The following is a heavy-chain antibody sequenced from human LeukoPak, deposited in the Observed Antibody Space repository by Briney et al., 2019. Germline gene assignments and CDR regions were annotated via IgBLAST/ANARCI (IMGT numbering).Heavy chain of an antibody. D-gene: IGHD1-26*01. CDR3: AREGEVGVHYFDY. CDR1: GYSFTSYW. J-gene: IGHJ4*02. V-gene: IGHV5-51*01. CDR2: IYPGDSDT. Sequence: GESLKISCQGSGYSFTSYWIAWVRQMPGKGLEWMGIIYPGDSDTRYIPSFQGQVTFSADKSISTAYLQWSSLKASDTAMYYCAREGEVGVHYFDYWGQGTLVTVSS.